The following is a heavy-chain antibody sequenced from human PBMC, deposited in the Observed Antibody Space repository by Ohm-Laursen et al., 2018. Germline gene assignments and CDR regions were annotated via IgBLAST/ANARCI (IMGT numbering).Heavy chain of an antibody. V-gene: IGHV3-9*01. CDR1: GFTFDDYA. J-gene: IGHJ6*02. CDR2: ISWNSGSI. CDR3: ARRELGRNYYYGMDV. Sequence: SLRLSCAASGFTFDDYAMHWVRQAPGKGLEWVSGISWNSGSIGYADSVKGRFTISRDNAKNSLYLQMNSLRAEDTAVYYCARRELGRNYYYGMDVWGQGTTVTVSS. D-gene: IGHD7-27*01.